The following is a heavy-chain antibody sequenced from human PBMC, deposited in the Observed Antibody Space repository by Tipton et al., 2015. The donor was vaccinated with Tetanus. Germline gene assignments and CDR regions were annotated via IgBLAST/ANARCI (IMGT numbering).Heavy chain of an antibody. D-gene: IGHD2-8*01. CDR3: ARAHCTDGVCNFDF. CDR1: GYIFNNYW. J-gene: IGHJ4*02. CDR2: IYPGDSDT. V-gene: IGHV5-51*01. Sequence: VQLMQSGGEVKKPGESLKISCKGSGYIFNNYWIGWVRQKPGKGLEWMGIIYPGDSDTRYSPSFQGQVTISVDKSINTAYLQWSSLKASDTSMFYCARAHCTDGVCNFDFWGQGALVTVAS.